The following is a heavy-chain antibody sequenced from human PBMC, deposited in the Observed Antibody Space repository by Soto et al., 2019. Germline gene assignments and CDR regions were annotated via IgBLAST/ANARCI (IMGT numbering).Heavy chain of an antibody. CDR2: IIPILGIA. CDR1: GVTFSSYT. V-gene: IGHV1-69*02. D-gene: IGHD6-19*01. Sequence: SVKVSCKASGVTFSSYTISWVRQAPGQGLEWMGRIIPILGIASYAQKFQGRVTITADKSTSTAYMELSSLRSEDTAVYYCARVSDNSSGWSRFDYWGQGTLVTVSS. J-gene: IGHJ4*02. CDR3: ARVSDNSSGWSRFDY.